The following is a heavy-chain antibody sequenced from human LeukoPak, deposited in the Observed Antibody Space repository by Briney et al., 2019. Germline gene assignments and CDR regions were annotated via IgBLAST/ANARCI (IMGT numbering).Heavy chain of an antibody. D-gene: IGHD3-3*01. CDR2: IYWNDDK. CDR3: AHRRGDFWSGYFYMGPYNWFDP. V-gene: IGHV2-5*01. J-gene: IGHJ5*02. CDR1: GFSLSTSGVG. Sequence: SGPTLVKPTQTLTLTCTFSGFSLSTSGVGVGWIRQPPGKALEWLALIYWNDDKRYSPSLKSRLTITKDTSKNQVVLTMTNMDPVDTATYYCAHRRGDFWSGYFYMGPYNWFDPWGQGTLVTVSS.